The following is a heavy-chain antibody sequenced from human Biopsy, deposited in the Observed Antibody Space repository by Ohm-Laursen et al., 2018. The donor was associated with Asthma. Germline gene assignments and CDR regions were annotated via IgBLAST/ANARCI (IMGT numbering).Heavy chain of an antibody. CDR3: AKDRFDGSVTSSYYYYGIDV. CDR1: RSAFENYA. J-gene: IGHJ6*02. V-gene: IGHV3-30*18. CDR2: ISYDGREK. D-gene: IGHD3-10*01. Sequence: SLRLSCAASRSAFENYAMYWVRQTPGKGPEWVALISYDGREKAYLDSVKGRFTISRDNFKRTLHLQMSSLRPEDSATYYCAKDRFDGSVTSSYYYYGIDVWGQGTTVTVSS.